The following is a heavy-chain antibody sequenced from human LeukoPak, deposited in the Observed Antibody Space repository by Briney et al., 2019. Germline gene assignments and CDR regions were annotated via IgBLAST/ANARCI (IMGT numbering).Heavy chain of an antibody. CDR2: IYSGGST. J-gene: IGHJ1*01. Sequence: GGSLRLSCAASGFTVSSNYMSWVRQAPWKGLEWVSVIYSGGSTYYADSVKGRFIISRDNSKNTMFLEMGSLRPDDTAVYYCVRSSTAAYNTAAALGGYFQHWGQGTLVTVSS. CDR1: GFTVSSNY. D-gene: IGHD6-6*01. CDR3: VRSSTAAYNTAAALGGYFQH. V-gene: IGHV3-66*01.